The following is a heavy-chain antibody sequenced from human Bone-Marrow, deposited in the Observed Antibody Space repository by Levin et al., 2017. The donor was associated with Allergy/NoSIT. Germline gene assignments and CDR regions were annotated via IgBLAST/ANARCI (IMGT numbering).Heavy chain of an antibody. CDR3: ARLVAGDYDIAWWEGEGLFDP. J-gene: IGHJ5*02. Sequence: ASVKVSCKASGYTFTSYGISWVRQAPGQGLEWMGWISAYNGNTNYAQKLQGRVTMTTDTSTSTAYMELRSLRSDDTAVYYCARLVAGDYDIAWWEGEGLFDPWGQGTLVTVSS. D-gene: IGHD3-9*01. CDR2: ISAYNGNT. V-gene: IGHV1-18*01. CDR1: GYTFTSYG.